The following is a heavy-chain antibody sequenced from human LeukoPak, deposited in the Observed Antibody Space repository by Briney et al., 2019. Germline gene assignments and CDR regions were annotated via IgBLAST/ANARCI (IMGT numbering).Heavy chain of an antibody. CDR2: IYYSGST. Sequence: SQTLSLTCTVSGGSISSGGYYWSWIRQPPGKGLEWIGYIYYSGSTNYNPSLKSRVTISVDTSKNQFSLKLSSVTAADTAVYYCARLEFYGSGSYYGRNWFDPWGQGTLVTVSS. D-gene: IGHD3-10*01. V-gene: IGHV4-61*08. CDR3: ARLEFYGSGSYYGRNWFDP. J-gene: IGHJ5*02. CDR1: GGSISSGGYY.